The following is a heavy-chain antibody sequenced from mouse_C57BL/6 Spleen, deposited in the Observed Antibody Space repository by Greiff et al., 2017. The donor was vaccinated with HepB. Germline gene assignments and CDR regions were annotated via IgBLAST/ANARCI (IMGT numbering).Heavy chain of an antibody. V-gene: IGHV1-81*01. CDR3: ARDYGSSSPAMDY. Sequence: QVQLQQSGAELARPGASVKLSCKASGYTFTSYGISWVKQRTGQGLEWIGEIYPRSGNTYYNEKFKGKATLPADKSSSTAYMELRSLTSEDSSVYFCARDYGSSSPAMDYWGQGTSVTVAS. CDR1: GYTFTSYG. J-gene: IGHJ4*01. D-gene: IGHD1-1*01. CDR2: IYPRSGNT.